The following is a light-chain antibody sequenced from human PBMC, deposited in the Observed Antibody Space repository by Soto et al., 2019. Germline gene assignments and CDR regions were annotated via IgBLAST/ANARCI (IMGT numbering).Light chain of an antibody. CDR2: GAS. CDR3: QQYGSSSIT. J-gene: IGKJ5*01. V-gene: IGKV3-20*01. Sequence: EIVLTQSPGTLSLSPGERATLSCRASQSVSSSYLAWYQQKPGQAPRLLIYGASSRATGIPDRFSGRGSGTDFTLTISRLEPEDFAVYYCQQYGSSSITFGQGTRLEIK. CDR1: QSVSSSY.